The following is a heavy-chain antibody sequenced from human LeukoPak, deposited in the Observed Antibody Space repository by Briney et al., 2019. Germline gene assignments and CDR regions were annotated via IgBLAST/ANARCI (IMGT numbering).Heavy chain of an antibody. CDR3: ARDTEYDSSGYYYPLGY. J-gene: IGHJ4*02. V-gene: IGHV7-4-1*02. CDR1: GYTFTSYA. CDR2: INTNTGNP. Sequence: ASVKVSCKASGYTFTSYAMNWVRQAPGQGLEWMGWINTNTGNPTYAQGFTGRFVFSLDTTVSTAYLQISSLKAEDTAVYYCARDTEYDSSGYYYPLGYWGQGALVTVSS. D-gene: IGHD3-22*01.